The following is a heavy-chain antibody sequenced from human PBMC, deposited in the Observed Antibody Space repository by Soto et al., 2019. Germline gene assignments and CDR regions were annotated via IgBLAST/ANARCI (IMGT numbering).Heavy chain of an antibody. J-gene: IGHJ4*02. V-gene: IGHV3-30*18. Sequence: GGSLRLSCAASGFIFSNYGMHWVRQAPGKGLEWAALISHDGNNKFYADSVKGRFTISRDNSKNTLYLQMNSLRAEDTAVYYCAKNPILYSGSYPGGWGQGTLVTVSS. D-gene: IGHD1-26*01. CDR3: AKNPILYSGSYPGG. CDR2: ISHDGNNK. CDR1: GFIFSNYG.